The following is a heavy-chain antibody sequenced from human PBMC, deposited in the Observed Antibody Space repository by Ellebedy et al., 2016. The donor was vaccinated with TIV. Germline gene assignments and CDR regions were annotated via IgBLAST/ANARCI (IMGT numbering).Heavy chain of an antibody. Sequence: MPSETLSLTCAVYGGSFSGYYWSWIRQPPGKGLEWIGEINHSGSTNYNPSLKSRVTISVDTSKNQFSLKLSSVTAADTAVYYCARGKFNTPGYSYGYPAFDIWGQGTMVTVSS. D-gene: IGHD5-18*01. CDR1: GGSFSGYY. J-gene: IGHJ3*02. V-gene: IGHV4-34*01. CDR2: INHSGST. CDR3: ARGKFNTPGYSYGYPAFDI.